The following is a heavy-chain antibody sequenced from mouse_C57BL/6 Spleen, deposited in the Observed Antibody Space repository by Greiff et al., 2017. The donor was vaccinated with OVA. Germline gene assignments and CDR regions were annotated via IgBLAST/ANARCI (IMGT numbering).Heavy chain of an antibody. CDR1: GYTFTDYE. CDR2: IDPETGGT. CDR3: TWGYDYDSWFAY. D-gene: IGHD2-4*01. J-gene: IGHJ3*01. V-gene: IGHV1-15*01. Sequence: QVQLKESGAELVRPGASVTLSCKASGYTFTDYEMHWVKQTPVHGLEWIGAIDPETGGTAYNQKFKGKAILTADKSSSTAYMELRSLTSEDSAVYYCTWGYDYDSWFAYWGQGTLVTVSA.